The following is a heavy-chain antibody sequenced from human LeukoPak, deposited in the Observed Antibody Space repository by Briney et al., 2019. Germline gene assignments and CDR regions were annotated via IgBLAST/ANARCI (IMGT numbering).Heavy chain of an antibody. CDR2: IKEDGSEK. Sequence: PGGSLRLSCAASGFTFNTYRMTWVRQAPGKGLEWVANIKEDGSEKDYVDSVKGRFTISRDNAKNSLYLQMNSLRAEDTAVYYCAREVAVGPFDYWGQGTLVTVSS. J-gene: IGHJ4*02. CDR1: GFTFNTYR. V-gene: IGHV3-7*03. D-gene: IGHD6-19*01. CDR3: AREVAVGPFDY.